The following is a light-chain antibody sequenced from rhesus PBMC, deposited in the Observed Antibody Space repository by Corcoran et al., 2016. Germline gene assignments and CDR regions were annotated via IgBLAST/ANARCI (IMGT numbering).Light chain of an antibody. CDR2: AAS. CDR3: QQVYNTPRT. Sequence: DIQMTQSPSSLSASVGDKVTTTCRASQGISSWLAWYQQKPGKAPKILIYAASSLKSGVPSRFSADGSWTDYTLTFSSLQPEDFATYYCQQVYNTPRTFGQGTKVAIE. V-gene: IGKV1-18*01. J-gene: IGKJ1*01. CDR1: QGISSW.